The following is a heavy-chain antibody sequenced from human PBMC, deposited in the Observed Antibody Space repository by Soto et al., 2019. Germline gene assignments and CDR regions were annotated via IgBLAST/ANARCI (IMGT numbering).Heavy chain of an antibody. V-gene: IGHV4-31*01. CDR3: ARKRYSGSEFDS. Sequence: QVQLKESGPGLVKPSQTLSLTCTVSDASISSGGYYWSWIRHHPGKGLEWLGYISYSGSTCHNPSLKWQVTISVDTSKKEFCLKRTSVTAAYTAVYYWARKRYSGSEFDSWGQETLVTVSS. J-gene: IGHJ4*02. CDR1: DASISSGGYY. D-gene: IGHD1-26*01. CDR2: ISYSGST.